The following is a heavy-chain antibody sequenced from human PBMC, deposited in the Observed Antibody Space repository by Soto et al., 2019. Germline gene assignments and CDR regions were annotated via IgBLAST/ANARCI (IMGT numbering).Heavy chain of an antibody. CDR3: ARRVGGMDV. CDR1: GYRFTSYY. D-gene: IGHD3-16*01. CDR2: IDPSDSNT. Sequence: GESLKISCKASGYRFTSYYIIWVRQMAGKGLEWMGRIDPSDSNTKYSPSFQGHVTISLDKSITTAYLQWSSPRATDTARYFCARRVGGMDVWGQGTTVTVSS. J-gene: IGHJ6*02. V-gene: IGHV5-10-1*01.